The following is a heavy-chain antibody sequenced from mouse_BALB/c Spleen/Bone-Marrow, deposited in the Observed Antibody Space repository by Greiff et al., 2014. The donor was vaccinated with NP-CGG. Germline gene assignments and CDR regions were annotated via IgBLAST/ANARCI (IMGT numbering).Heavy chain of an antibody. Sequence: VQLQQSGAELVKPGAPVKLSCKASGYSFTNYYMYWVKRRPGQGLEWIGEINPSNGGTNFNEKFKNKATLTVDKSSSTAYMQLSSLTSEDSAVYYCTRSNYGYWYFDVWGAGTTVTVSS. J-gene: IGHJ1*01. CDR1: GYSFTNYY. V-gene: IGHV1S81*02. D-gene: IGHD1-1*01. CDR2: INPSNGGT. CDR3: TRSNYGYWYFDV.